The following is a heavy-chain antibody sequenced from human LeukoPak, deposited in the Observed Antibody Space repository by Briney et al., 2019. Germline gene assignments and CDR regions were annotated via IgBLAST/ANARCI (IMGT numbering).Heavy chain of an antibody. V-gene: IGHV4-59*01. CDR2: IYYSGST. D-gene: IGHD6-13*01. CDR1: GGSISSYY. Sequence: PSETLSHTCTVSGGSISSYYWSWIRQPPGKGLEWIGYIYYSGSTNYNPSLKSRVTISVDTSKNQFPLKLSSVTAADTAVYYCARQRGLSSSWYPLDYWGQGTLVTVSS. CDR3: ARQRGLSSSWYPLDY. J-gene: IGHJ4*02.